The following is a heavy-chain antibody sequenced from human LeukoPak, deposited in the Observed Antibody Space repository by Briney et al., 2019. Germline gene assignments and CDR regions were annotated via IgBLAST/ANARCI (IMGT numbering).Heavy chain of an antibody. CDR3: VRPHGTGWSTHYFDY. Sequence: GASVKVSCKVSGYTLTELSMHGVRQTPGKGLEWMGGFDPEDGETIYAQKFQGRVTMTEDTSTDTAYMELSSLRSEDTAVYYCVRPHGTGWSTHYFDYWGQGTLVTVSS. V-gene: IGHV1-24*01. D-gene: IGHD6-19*01. CDR2: FDPEDGET. J-gene: IGHJ4*02. CDR1: GYTLTELS.